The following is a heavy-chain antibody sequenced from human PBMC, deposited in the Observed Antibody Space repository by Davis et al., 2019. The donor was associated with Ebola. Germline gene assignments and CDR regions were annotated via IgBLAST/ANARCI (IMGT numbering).Heavy chain of an antibody. V-gene: IGHV1-46*01. D-gene: IGHD3-10*02. CDR1: GYTFTNYY. CDR2: INPNDGRT. J-gene: IGHJ6*04. CDR3: ARNLFPSAMDV. Sequence: ASVKVSCKASGYTFTNYYMHWVRQAPGQGLEWMGMINPNDGRTIYAQKFQGRVTVTRDTSTTTVYMDLSSLRDDDTAVYYCARNLFPSAMDVWGKGTTVTVSS.